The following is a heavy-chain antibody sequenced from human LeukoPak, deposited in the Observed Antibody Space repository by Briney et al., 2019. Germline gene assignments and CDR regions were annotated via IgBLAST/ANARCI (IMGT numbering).Heavy chain of an antibody. CDR3: TRYQGARFDP. CDR1: GYSFTSYW. D-gene: IGHD3-16*01. Sequence: GESLKISCQGSGYSFTSYWVAWVRQMPGKGLEWMGIIYPGDSDTRYSTSFQGQVTTPADKSISTANLQWTSLKASGTALYYCTRYQGARFDPWGRGTLVTVSS. J-gene: IGHJ5*02. CDR2: IYPGDSDT. V-gene: IGHV5-51*01.